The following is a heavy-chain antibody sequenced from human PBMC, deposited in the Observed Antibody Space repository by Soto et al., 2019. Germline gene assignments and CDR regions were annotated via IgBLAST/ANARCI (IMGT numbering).Heavy chain of an antibody. J-gene: IGHJ4*02. CDR2: VYYDGRT. CDR3: ARGVGSPLPFFEY. V-gene: IGHV4-59*01. D-gene: IGHD1-26*01. Sequence: SETLSLTCNVSSSSLSSYYWNWLRQTPGRGLEWIGYVYYDGRTNYNPSHKTRVTLSINTSKNQFSLRLRSVTAADTAVYYYARGVGSPLPFFEYWGQGALVTVSS. CDR1: SSSLSSYY.